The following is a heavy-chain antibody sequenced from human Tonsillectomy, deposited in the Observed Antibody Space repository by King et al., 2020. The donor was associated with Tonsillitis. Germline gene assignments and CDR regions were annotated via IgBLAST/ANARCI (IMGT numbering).Heavy chain of an antibody. CDR1: GYTFTSYA. J-gene: IGHJ5*02. CDR3: ARGQTSRRYSSSWDWKDWFDP. Sequence: QLVQSGSELKKPGASVKVSCKASGYTFTSYAMNWVRQAPGQGLEWMGWINTNTGNPTYAQGFTGRFVFSLDTSVSTAYLQISSLKAEDTAVYYCARGQTSRRYSSSWDWKDWFDPWGQGTLVTVST. D-gene: IGHD6-13*01. CDR2: INTNTGNP. V-gene: IGHV7-4-1*02.